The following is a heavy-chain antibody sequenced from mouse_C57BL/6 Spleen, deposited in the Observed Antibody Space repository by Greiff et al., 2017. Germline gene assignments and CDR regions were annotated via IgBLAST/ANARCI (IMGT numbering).Heavy chain of an antibody. CDR2: INPNNGGT. D-gene: IGHD4-1*01. Sequence: VQLQQSGPELVKPGASVKIPCKASGYTFTDYNMDWVKQSHGKSLEWIGDINPNNGGTIYNQKFKGKAKLTVDKSSSTAYMELRSLTSEDTAVYYCARRRWDDYAMDYWGQGTSVTVSS. J-gene: IGHJ4*01. CDR1: GYTFTDYN. CDR3: ARRRWDDYAMDY. V-gene: IGHV1-18*01.